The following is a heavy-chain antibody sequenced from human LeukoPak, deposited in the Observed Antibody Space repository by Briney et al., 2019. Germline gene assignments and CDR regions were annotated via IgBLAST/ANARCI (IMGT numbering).Heavy chain of an antibody. CDR3: ARSRKGHIVVVPAALFDY. CDR1: GGSISSSSYY. V-gene: IGHV4-39*01. CDR2: IYYSGST. Sequence: ASETLSLTCTVSGGSISSSSYYWGWIRQPPGKGLEWIGSIYYSGSTYYNPSLKSRVTISVDTSKNQFSLKLSSVTAADTAVYYCARSRKGHIVVVPAALFDYWGQGTLVTVSS. D-gene: IGHD2-2*01. J-gene: IGHJ4*02.